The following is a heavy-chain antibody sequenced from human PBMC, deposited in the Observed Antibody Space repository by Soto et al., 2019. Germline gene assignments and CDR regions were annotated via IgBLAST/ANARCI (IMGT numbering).Heavy chain of an antibody. CDR3: SSGTSIPASGDF. V-gene: IGHV1-18*01. CDR2: GRAYNGER. J-gene: IGHJ4*01. Sequence: QVQLVQSGAEVKKPGASVKVSCKASGYTFTNYGINWVRQAPGQGLGWLGWGRAYNGERRYAQRVQARVIMTADTSTTTAYMELRRLRADDTAVYYVSSGTSIPASGDFWGEGTVVTVSS. D-gene: IGHD1-1*01. CDR1: GYTFTNYG.